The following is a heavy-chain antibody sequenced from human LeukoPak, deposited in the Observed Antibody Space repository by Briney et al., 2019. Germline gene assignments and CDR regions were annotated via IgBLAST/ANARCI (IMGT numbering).Heavy chain of an antibody. V-gene: IGHV4-39*07. CDR1: GGFISSSSYY. J-gene: IGHJ4*02. Sequence: SETLSLTCTVSGGFISSSSYYWGWIRQPPGKGLEWIGSTYYSGSTYYNPSLKSRVTISVDTSKNQFSLKLSSVTAADTAVYYCARGVVYYDSSGFYTSRVVGYWGQGTLVTVSS. CDR3: ARGVVYYDSSGFYTSRVVGY. D-gene: IGHD3-22*01. CDR2: TYYSGST.